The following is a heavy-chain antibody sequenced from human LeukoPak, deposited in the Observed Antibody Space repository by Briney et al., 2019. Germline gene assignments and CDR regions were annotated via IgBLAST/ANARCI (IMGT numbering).Heavy chain of an antibody. CDR3: ARGGKYSSLDF. V-gene: IGHV3-48*04. CDR2: IDSRSTTI. Sequence: GGSLRLPCAASGFDFSTFPINWVRQAPGKGLEWIANIDSRSTTIYYADSVQGRFTISRDNAKSSLYLHLSSLRAEDTAVYFCARGGKYSSLDFWGQGTLVTVSS. J-gene: IGHJ4*02. D-gene: IGHD2-15*01. CDR1: GFDFSTFP.